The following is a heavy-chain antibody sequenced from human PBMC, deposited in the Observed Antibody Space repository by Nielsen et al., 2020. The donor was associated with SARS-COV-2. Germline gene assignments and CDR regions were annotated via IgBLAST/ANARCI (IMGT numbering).Heavy chain of an antibody. CDR3: ARDLVGYDYVWGSYRGSLDV. Sequence: RQAPGKGLEWIGYFYYSGSTYYNPSLKSRFTISVDTSKNQFSLKLSSVTAADTAVYYCARDLVGYDYVWGSYRGSLDVWGQGTTVTVSS. V-gene: IGHV4-31*02. J-gene: IGHJ6*02. D-gene: IGHD3-16*01. CDR2: FYYSGST.